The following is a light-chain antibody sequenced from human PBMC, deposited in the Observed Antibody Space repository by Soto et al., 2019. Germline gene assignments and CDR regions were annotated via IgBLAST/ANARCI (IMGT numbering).Light chain of an antibody. CDR1: QSINTY. J-gene: IGKJ1*01. V-gene: IGKV1-39*01. Sequence: DIPMTQSPSSLSASVGDRVTITCRASQSINTYLNWYQQKPGIAPKVLIYAASRLQSGVPSRFSGSGSGTDFTLTISCLQPEDFATYFCQQGDSGPPTFGQGTKVEIK. CDR2: AAS. CDR3: QQGDSGPPT.